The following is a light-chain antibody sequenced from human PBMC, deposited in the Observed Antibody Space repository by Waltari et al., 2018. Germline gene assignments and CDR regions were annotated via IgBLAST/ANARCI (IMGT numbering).Light chain of an antibody. CDR1: PSDAGGLTY. CDR3: SSYTSTTDLV. J-gene: IGLJ3*02. V-gene: IGLV2-14*01. Sequence: QPALTQPAPGSGSPGQSVPISCNGTPSDAGGLTYVSWHPKHPGKAPKLIMVEVSYRPSGVSNRFSGSKSGNTASLTISGLQPDDEADYYCSSYTSTTDLVFGGGTKVTVL. CDR2: EVS.